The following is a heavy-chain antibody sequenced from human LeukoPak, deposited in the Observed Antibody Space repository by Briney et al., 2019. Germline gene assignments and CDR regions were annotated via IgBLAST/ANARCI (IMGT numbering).Heavy chain of an antibody. Sequence: GASVKVSCKASGYTFTAYYMHWVRQAPGQGLEWMGWINPNSGGTNYAQKFQGRVTMTRDTSISTAYMELSRLRSDDTAVYYCARDEIAVAGGNWFDPWGQGTLVTVSS. CDR2: INPNSGGT. J-gene: IGHJ5*02. V-gene: IGHV1-2*02. CDR3: ARDEIAVAGGNWFDP. CDR1: GYTFTAYY. D-gene: IGHD6-19*01.